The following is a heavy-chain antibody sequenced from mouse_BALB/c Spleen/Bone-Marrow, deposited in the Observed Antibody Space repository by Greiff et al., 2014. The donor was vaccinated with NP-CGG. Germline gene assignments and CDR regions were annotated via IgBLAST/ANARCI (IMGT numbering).Heavy chain of an antibody. D-gene: IGHD2-4*01. CDR1: GFSLTSYG. CDR2: IWAGGST. J-gene: IGHJ3*01. Sequence: VQLVESGPGLVAPSQVLSITCTVSGFSLTSYGVHWVRQPPGKGLEWLGVIWAGGSTNYNSALMSRLSISKDNSKSQVFLRMNSLQTDDTAMYYCARDLYYDYDEGFAYWGQGTLVTVSA. V-gene: IGHV2-9*02. CDR3: ARDLYYDYDEGFAY.